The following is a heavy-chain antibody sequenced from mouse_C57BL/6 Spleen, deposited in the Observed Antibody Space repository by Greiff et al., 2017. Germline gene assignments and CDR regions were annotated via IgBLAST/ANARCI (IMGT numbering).Heavy chain of an antibody. CDR3: ARGTTARWGFAY. CDR1: GYAFSSSW. J-gene: IGHJ3*01. V-gene: IGHV1-82*01. Sequence: VKLMESGPELVKPGASVKISCKASGYAFSSSWMNWVKQRPGQGLEWIGRIYPGDGDTNYNGKFKGKATLTADKSSSKAYMQLSSLTSEDSAVYFGARGTTARWGFAYWGQGTLVTVSA. D-gene: IGHD1-2*01. CDR2: IYPGDGDT.